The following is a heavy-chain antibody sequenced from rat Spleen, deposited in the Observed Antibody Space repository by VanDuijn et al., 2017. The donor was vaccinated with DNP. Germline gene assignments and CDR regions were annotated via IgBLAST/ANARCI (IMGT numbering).Heavy chain of an antibody. CDR3: ARWVSMGFDY. V-gene: IGHV3-1*01. CDR2: ISYSGYT. Sequence: EVQLQESGPGLVKPSQSLSLTCSVTGYSITSNYWAWIRKFPGNKMEWMGYISYSGYTGYNPSLKSRISIARDTSKRQFFLQLNSVTTEDTATYYCARWVSMGFDYWGQGVMVTVSS. D-gene: IGHD1-7*01. CDR1: GYSITSNY. J-gene: IGHJ2*01.